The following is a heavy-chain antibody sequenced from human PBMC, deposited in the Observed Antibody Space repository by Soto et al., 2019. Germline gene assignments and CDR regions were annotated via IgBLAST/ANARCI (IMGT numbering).Heavy chain of an antibody. Sequence: QVQLVQSGAEVKKPGSSVKVFCKASGGTFSSYAISWVRQAPGQGLEWMGGIIPIFGTANYAQKFQGRVTITADESTSTAYMELSSLRSEDTAVYYSAREISSGWGLFDPWGQGTLVTVSS. CDR3: AREISSGWGLFDP. CDR2: IIPIFGTA. D-gene: IGHD6-19*01. CDR1: GGTFSSYA. V-gene: IGHV1-69*01. J-gene: IGHJ5*02.